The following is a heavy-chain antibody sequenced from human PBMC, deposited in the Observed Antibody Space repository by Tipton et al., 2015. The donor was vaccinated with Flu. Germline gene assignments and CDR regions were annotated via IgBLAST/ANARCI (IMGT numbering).Heavy chain of an antibody. CDR1: GGSISGSTYY. D-gene: IGHD6-13*01. CDR2: FYYGGST. Sequence: TLSLTCTVSGGSISGSTYYWGWIRQPPGGGLEWIGSFYYGGSTYFNPSLKSRVTISVDTSNNQLSLKLSSVTAADTAVYYCATPTIPGAGGTFDYWGQGTLGTVSS. J-gene: IGHJ4*02. V-gene: IGHV4-39*01. CDR3: ATPTIPGAGGTFDY.